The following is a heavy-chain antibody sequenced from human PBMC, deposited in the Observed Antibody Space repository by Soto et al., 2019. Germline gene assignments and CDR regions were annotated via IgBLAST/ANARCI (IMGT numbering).Heavy chain of an antibody. CDR2: ISYDGSNK. V-gene: IGHV3-30*04. CDR1: GFTFSSYA. CDR3: ATHHPPGEG. Sequence: LRLSCAASGFTFSSYAMHWVRQAPGKGLEWVAVISYDGSNKYYADSVKGRFTISRDNSKNTLYLQMNSLRAEDTAVYYCATHHPPGEGWGQGTLVTVSS. J-gene: IGHJ4*02. D-gene: IGHD4-17*01.